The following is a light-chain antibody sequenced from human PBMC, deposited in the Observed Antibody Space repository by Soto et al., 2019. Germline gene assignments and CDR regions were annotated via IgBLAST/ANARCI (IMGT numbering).Light chain of an antibody. CDR1: SSDVGTYNY. Sequence: QSVLTQPRSVSGSPGQSVTISCTGTSSDVGTYNYVSWYQQHPGKAPKLMIYDVTKRPSGVPDRFSGSKSGYTASLTISGLQAEDEADYYCFSYAGYYTLLFGGGTKLTVL. CDR2: DVT. J-gene: IGLJ2*01. V-gene: IGLV2-11*01. CDR3: FSYAGYYTLL.